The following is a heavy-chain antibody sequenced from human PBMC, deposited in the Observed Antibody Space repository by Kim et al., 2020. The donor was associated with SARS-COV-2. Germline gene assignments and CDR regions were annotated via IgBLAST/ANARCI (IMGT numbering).Heavy chain of an antibody. V-gene: IGHV4-31*03. CDR1: GGSISSGGYY. J-gene: IGHJ5*02. CDR3: ARVMSYRRGGTPLPAWFDP. CDR2: IYYSGST. D-gene: IGHD2-15*01. Sequence: SETLSLTCTVSGGSISSGGYYWSWIRQHPGKGLEWIGYIYYSGSTYYNPSLKSRVTISVDTSKNQFSLKLSSVTAADTAVYYCARVMSYRRGGTPLPAWFDPWGQGTLVTVSS.